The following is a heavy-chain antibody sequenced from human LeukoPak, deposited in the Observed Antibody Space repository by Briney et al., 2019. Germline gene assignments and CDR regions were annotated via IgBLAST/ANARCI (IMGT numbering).Heavy chain of an antibody. CDR2: FSGSGGGT. Sequence: QTGGSLRLSCAASGFTFSSYGMSWVRQAPGKGLEWVSVFSGSGGGTYYADSVKGRFTISRDNSKNTLYLQMNSLRAEDTAVYYCAKGYYYMDVWGKGTTVTISS. J-gene: IGHJ6*03. CDR1: GFTFSSYG. V-gene: IGHV3-23*01. CDR3: AKGYYYMDV.